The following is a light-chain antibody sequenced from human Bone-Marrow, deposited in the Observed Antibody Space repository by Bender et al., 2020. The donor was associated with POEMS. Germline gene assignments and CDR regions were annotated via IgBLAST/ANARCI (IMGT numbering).Light chain of an antibody. J-gene: IGLJ3*02. V-gene: IGLV2-23*01. CDR3: CSYAGSGTWV. CDR1: SSDVGNYNL. Sequence: QSALTQPASVSGSPGQSITISCTGTSSDVGNYNLVSWCQQHPGKAPRLIIYEDNKRPSGVSNRFSGSKSGNTASLTISGLQAEDEADYYCCSYAGSGTWVFGGGTKLTVL. CDR2: EDN.